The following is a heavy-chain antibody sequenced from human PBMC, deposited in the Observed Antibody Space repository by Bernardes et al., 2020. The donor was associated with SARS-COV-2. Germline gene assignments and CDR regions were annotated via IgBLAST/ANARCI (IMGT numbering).Heavy chain of an antibody. Sequence: SETLSLTCAVSGGSFSDTYWDWIRQPPGKGLEWIGEINQSGDTNYNPSLNSRVIISVDTSKNQFSLKLSSVTAADTAVYYFSSGFDYWGQGILGTVSS. J-gene: IGHJ4*02. V-gene: IGHV4-34*01. CDR1: GGSFSDTY. CDR2: INQSGDT. CDR3: SSGFDY.